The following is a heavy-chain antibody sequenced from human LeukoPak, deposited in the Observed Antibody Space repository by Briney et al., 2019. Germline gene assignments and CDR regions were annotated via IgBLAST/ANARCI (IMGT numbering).Heavy chain of an antibody. CDR1: GYTFTSYG. D-gene: IGHD2-2*01. J-gene: IGHJ6*03. V-gene: IGHV1-18*01. CDR2: ISAYNGNT. CDR3: AREAPYCSSTSCYGLYYYYMDV. Sequence: ASVKVSCKASGYTFTSYGISWVRQAPGQGLEWMGCISAYNGNTNYAQKLQGRVTMTTDTSTSTAYMELRSLRSDDTAVYYCAREAPYCSSTSCYGLYYYYMDVWGKGTTVTVSS.